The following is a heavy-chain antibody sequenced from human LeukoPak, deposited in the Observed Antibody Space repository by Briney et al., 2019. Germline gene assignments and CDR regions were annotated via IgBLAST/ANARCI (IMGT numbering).Heavy chain of an antibody. CDR3: ARALVTMVRGVITFYY. D-gene: IGHD3-10*01. CDR2: TIPIFGTA. CDR1: GGTFSSYA. J-gene: IGHJ4*02. V-gene: IGHV1-69*01. Sequence: ASVKVSCKASGGTFSSYAISLVRQAPGQGLEWMGGTIPIFGTANYAQKFQGRVTITADESTSTAYMELSSLRSEDTAVYYCARALVTMVRGVITFYYWGRGTLVTVSS.